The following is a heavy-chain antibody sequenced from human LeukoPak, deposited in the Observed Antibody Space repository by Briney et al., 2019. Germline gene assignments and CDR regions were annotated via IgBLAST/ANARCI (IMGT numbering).Heavy chain of an antibody. Sequence: GGSLRLTCTASGFTFSSFNMNWVRQAPGKGLEWVASISGSSSYRNYADSVKGRFTISRDNAKNSVYLQINSLRAEETAVYYCARSAYGDSAFEYWGQGTLITVSS. CDR3: ARSAYGDSAFEY. J-gene: IGHJ4*02. CDR1: GFTFSSFN. V-gene: IGHV3-21*01. CDR2: ISGSSSYR. D-gene: IGHD4-17*01.